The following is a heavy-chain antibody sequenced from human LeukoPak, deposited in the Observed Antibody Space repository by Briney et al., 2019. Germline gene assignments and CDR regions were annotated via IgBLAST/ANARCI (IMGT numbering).Heavy chain of an antibody. Sequence: GGSLRLSCAASGFTFSSYAMSWVRQAPGKGLEWVSDISDTGGSTNYADSVKGRFSISRDNSKNALYLQMNSLRVDDTAVYYCAKDTYSSSTYNDSWGQGTLVTVSS. V-gene: IGHV3-23*01. D-gene: IGHD6-6*01. J-gene: IGHJ5*02. CDR3: AKDTYSSSTYNDS. CDR1: GFTFSSYA. CDR2: ISDTGGST.